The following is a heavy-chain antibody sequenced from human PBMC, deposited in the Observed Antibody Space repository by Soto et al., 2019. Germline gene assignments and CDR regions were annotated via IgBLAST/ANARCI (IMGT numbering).Heavy chain of an antibody. J-gene: IGHJ4*02. D-gene: IGHD1-20*01. CDR2: IKSKTDGGTT. V-gene: IGHV3-15*01. CDR3: TTDNGYNGGAEIRGVY. CDR1: GFTFSNAW. Sequence: EVQLVESGGGLVKPGGSLRLSCAASGFTFSNAWMSWVRQAPGKGLEWVGRIKSKTDGGTTDYAAPVKGRFTISRDDSKNTLYLQMNSLKTEDTAVYYCTTDNGYNGGAEIRGVYWGQGTLVTVSS.